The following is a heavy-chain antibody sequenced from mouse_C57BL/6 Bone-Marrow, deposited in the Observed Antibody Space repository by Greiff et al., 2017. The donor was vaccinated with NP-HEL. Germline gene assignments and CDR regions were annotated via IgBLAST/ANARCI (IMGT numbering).Heavy chain of an antibody. Sequence: QVQLKESGAELVKPGASVKLSCKASGYTFTEYTIHWVKQRSGQGLEWIGWFYPGSGSIKYNEKLMDKATLPADKSSSTVCMELSRLTSEDSAVYVCERHEEEDDYEGAWFAYWGQGTLVTVSA. V-gene: IGHV1-62-2*01. CDR1: GYTFTEYT. D-gene: IGHD2-4*01. CDR2: FYPGSGSI. CDR3: ERHEEEDDYEGAWFAY. J-gene: IGHJ3*01.